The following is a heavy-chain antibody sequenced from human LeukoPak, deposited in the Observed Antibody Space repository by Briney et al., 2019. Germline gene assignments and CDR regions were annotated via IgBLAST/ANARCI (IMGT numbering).Heavy chain of an antibody. CDR3: ARAPSGCGGTCAFDY. V-gene: IGHV4-4*07. Sequence: PSETLSLTCTVSGGSISGSFWSWIRQPAGMGLEWIGRMHADGDTNYNPSLKSRITMSFDTPENQFSLKLTSVTAADTAVYFCARAPSGCGGTCAFDYWGQGTLVTVSS. CDR2: MHADGDT. CDR1: GGSISGSF. D-gene: IGHD2-15*01. J-gene: IGHJ4*02.